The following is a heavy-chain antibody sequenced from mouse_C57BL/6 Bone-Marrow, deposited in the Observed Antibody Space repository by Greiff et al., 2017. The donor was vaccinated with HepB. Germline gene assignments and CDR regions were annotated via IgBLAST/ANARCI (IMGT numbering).Heavy chain of an antibody. V-gene: IGHV1-74*01. Sequence: QVQLQQPGAELVKPGASVKVSCKASGYTFTSYWMHWVKQMPGQGLEWIGRIHPSDIDTTYNHKFKGKATLTVDKSSSTAYMQISSLTSEDSAVYDWAIWDDSNPWYCEGWGTGTTVTVSS. CDR1: GYTFTSYW. D-gene: IGHD2-5*01. CDR3: AIWDDSNPWYCEG. J-gene: IGHJ1*03. CDR2: IHPSDIDT.